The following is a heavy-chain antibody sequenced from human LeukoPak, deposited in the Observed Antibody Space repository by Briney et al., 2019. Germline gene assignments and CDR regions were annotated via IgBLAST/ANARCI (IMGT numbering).Heavy chain of an antibody. CDR2: ISGSGGST. J-gene: IGHJ4*02. V-gene: IGHV3-23*01. Sequence: GGSLRLSCAASGFTFNNYAMSWVRQAPGKGLEWVSAISGSGGSTYYADSVKGRFTISRDNSKNTLYLQMNSLRAEDTAVYYCAKVXXAVARGFDYWGQGTLVTVSS. CDR3: AKVXXAVARGFDY. CDR1: GFTFNNYA. D-gene: IGHD6-19*01.